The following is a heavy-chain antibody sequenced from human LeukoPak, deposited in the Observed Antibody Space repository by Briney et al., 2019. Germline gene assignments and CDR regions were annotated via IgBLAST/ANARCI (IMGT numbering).Heavy chain of an antibody. CDR2: IKYDGSAK. Sequence: PGGSLRLSCTASEFTFGDYAMSWVRQAPGKGLEWVAHIKYDGSAKYYVDSVKGRFTISRDNAKTSLYLQMNTLKGEDTAVYYCAGGGFGEAYYYYYYMDVWGKGTTVTVSS. CDR3: AGGGFGEAYYYYYYMDV. CDR1: EFTFGDYA. V-gene: IGHV3-7*04. D-gene: IGHD3-10*01. J-gene: IGHJ6*03.